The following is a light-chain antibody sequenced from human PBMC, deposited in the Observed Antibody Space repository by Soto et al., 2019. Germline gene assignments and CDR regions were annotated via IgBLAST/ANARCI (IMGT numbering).Light chain of an antibody. CDR1: QSISSW. CDR2: KAS. J-gene: IGKJ1*01. V-gene: IGKV1-5*03. Sequence: DIQMTQSPSTLSASVGDRVTITCRASQSISSWLAWYQEKPGKAPKLLIYKASSLESGVPSRFSGSGSGTGFTLTISSLQPDDFATYFCQQDNSYSWTFGQGAKVDI. CDR3: QQDNSYSWT.